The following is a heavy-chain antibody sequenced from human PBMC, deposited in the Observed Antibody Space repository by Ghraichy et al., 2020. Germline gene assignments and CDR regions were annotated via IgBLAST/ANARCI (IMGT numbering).Heavy chain of an antibody. Sequence: SETLSLTCTVSGGSISSSSYYWGWIRQPPGKGLEWIGSIYYSGSTYYNPSLKSRVTISVDTSKNQFSLKLSSVTAADTAVYYCARSIPDGYNWHYYYGMDVWGQGTTVTVSS. CDR2: IYYSGST. J-gene: IGHJ6*02. CDR3: ARSIPDGYNWHYYYGMDV. V-gene: IGHV4-39*01. D-gene: IGHD5-24*01. CDR1: GGSISSSSYY.